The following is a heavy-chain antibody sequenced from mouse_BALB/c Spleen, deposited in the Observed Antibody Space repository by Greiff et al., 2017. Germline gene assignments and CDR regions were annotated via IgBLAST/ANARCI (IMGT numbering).Heavy chain of an antibody. V-gene: IGHV5-9-4*01. CDR2: ISSGGSYT. CDR3: ARVYYGNYEDYAMDY. J-gene: IGHJ4*01. CDR1: GFTFSSYA. Sequence: EVMLVESGGGLVKPGGSLKLSCAASGFTFSSYAMSWVRQSPEKRLEWVAEISSGGSYTYYPDTVTGRFTISRDNAKNTLYLEMSSLRSEDTAMYYCARVYYGNYEDYAMDYWGQGTSVTVSS. D-gene: IGHD2-1*01.